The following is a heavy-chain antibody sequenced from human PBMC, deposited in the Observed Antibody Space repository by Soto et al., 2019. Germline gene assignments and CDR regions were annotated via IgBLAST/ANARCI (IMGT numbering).Heavy chain of an antibody. CDR3: ATYSSSGSNWFDP. D-gene: IGHD6-6*01. V-gene: IGHV3-21*01. Sequence: EVQLVESGGGLVKPGGSLRLSCAASGFTFSSYSMNWVRQAPGKGLEWVSSISSSSSYIYYADSVKGRFTISRDNAKNSLYLQMNSLRVEDTAVYYCATYSSSGSNWFDPWGQGTLVTVSS. CDR2: ISSSSSYI. CDR1: GFTFSSYS. J-gene: IGHJ5*02.